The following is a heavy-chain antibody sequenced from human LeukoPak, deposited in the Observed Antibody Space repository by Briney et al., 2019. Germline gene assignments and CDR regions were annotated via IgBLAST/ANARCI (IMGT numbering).Heavy chain of an antibody. Sequence: ASVKVSCKASGGTFSSYAISWVRQAPGQGLEWMGGITPIFGAANYAQKFQGRVTITADESTNTAYMELSSLRSEDTAVYYCARNSSKFRTLFPPGGRGPLVPVSS. CDR3: ARNSSKFRTLFPP. CDR2: ITPIFGAA. D-gene: IGHD3-10*01. V-gene: IGHV1-69*13. CDR1: GGTFSSYA. J-gene: IGHJ1*01.